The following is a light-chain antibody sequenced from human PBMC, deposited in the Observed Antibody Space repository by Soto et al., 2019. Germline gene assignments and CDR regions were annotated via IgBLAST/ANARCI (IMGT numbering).Light chain of an antibody. CDR2: EVT. V-gene: IGLV2-14*01. J-gene: IGLJ1*01. CDR1: SGDIGSYNR. Sequence: SVLTQPASVSGSAGQSITISCTGTSGDIGSYNRVSWYQQHPGKAPKLIIYEVTDRPSGVSNRFSGSKSGNTASLTISGLQAEDEAEYYCSSYTNINTRACLFGTGTKVTVL. CDR3: SSYTNINTRACL.